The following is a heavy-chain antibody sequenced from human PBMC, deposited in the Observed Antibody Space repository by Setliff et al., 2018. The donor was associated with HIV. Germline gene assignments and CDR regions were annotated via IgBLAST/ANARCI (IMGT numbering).Heavy chain of an antibody. CDR1: GYSFTGYY. Sequence: ASVKVSCKASGYSFTGYYIHWMRQAPGQGPEWLGWINPNSGGTNYAQRFQGRVTMTRDTSISTASMDLRSLRSDDTAFYYCARNSFPVGVTGTGPLFDYWGQGTLVTVSS. J-gene: IGHJ4*02. CDR2: INPNSGGT. CDR3: ARNSFPVGVTGTGPLFDY. V-gene: IGHV1-2*02. D-gene: IGHD6-19*01.